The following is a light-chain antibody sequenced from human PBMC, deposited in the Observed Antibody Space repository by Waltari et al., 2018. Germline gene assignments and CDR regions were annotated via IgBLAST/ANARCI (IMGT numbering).Light chain of an antibody. Sequence: DIVMTQSPLSLPVTPGEPASISCRSSQSLLHSNGYSYLDWYLQKPGKSPQLLISLASNRASGVPDRFSGSGSGTDFTLTINRVEAEDVGVYYCMQVLKPPLTFGGGTRVEIK. CDR1: QSLLHSNGYSY. J-gene: IGKJ4*01. CDR2: LAS. CDR3: MQVLKPPLT. V-gene: IGKV2-28*01.